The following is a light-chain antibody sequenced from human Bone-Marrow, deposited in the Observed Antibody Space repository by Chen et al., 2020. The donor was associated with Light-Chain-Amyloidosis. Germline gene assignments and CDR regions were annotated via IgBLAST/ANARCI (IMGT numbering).Light chain of an antibody. J-gene: IGLJ1*01. CDR1: SSNIGINY. V-gene: IGLV1-47*01. Sequence: QSVLTQPPSASGTPGQRVTISRSGASSNIGINYVYWYQHLPGAAPSLLIHRNNQRPSGVPDRFSASKSGTSAFLAISGLRSEDEADYYCAAWDGSLSGYVFGTGTKVIVL. CDR2: RNN. CDR3: AAWDGSLSGYV.